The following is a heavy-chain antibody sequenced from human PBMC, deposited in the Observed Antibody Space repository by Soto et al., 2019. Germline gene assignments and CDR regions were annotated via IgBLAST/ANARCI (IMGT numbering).Heavy chain of an antibody. J-gene: IGHJ4*02. CDR3: ARSMAGPGRYASEY. CDR2: IIPTFGTA. V-gene: IGHV1-69*01. CDR1: GGTFSNFA. Sequence: QVQLVQSGAEVKKPGSSVKVSCKASGGTFSNFAFSWVRQAPGQGLEWMGVIIPTFGTANYAQKFQGRVTITADESTSTAYMELSSLRSEDTAVYYCARSMAGPGRYASEYWGQGTLVTVSS. D-gene: IGHD6-6*01.